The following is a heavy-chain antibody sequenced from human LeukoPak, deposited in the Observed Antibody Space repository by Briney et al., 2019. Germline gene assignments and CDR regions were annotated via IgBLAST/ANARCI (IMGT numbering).Heavy chain of an antibody. Sequence: GASVKVSCKASGYTFTGYYMHWVRQAPGKGLEWVAAISSDSNDKHYADSLQGRFTISRDDSQNSLFLHMQSLRDDDAAIYYCARNFYFDSSADLDYWGQGTLVTVSS. V-gene: IGHV3-21*01. CDR1: GYTFTGYY. CDR2: ISSDSNDK. CDR3: ARNFYFDSSADLDY. D-gene: IGHD6-19*01. J-gene: IGHJ4*02.